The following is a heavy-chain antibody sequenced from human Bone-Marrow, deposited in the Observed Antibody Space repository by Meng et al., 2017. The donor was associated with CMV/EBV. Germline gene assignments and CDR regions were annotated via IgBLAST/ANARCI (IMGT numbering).Heavy chain of an antibody. CDR3: ALSGYNEYFDY. CDR2: IYYTGST. J-gene: IGHJ4*02. V-gene: IGHV4-59*01. CDR1: GGSISSYY. Sequence: SETLSLTCTVSGGSISSYYWSWIRQPPGKGLEWIGYIYYTGSTNYNPSLKSRVTISVDTSKNQFSRKLTSVTAADTAVYYSALSGYNEYFDYWGQGTLVTVSS. D-gene: IGHD3-22*01.